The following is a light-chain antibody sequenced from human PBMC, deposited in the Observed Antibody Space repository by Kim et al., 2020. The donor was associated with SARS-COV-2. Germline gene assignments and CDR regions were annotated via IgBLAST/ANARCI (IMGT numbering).Light chain of an antibody. CDR1: SRDVGGYND. Sequence: GQSVTLSCTGTSRDVGGYNDVSWYQQHPGKAPKLMIYDVSKRPSGVPDRFSGSKSGNTASLTISGLQAEDEADYYCCSYAGSYTYVFGTGTKVTVL. V-gene: IGLV2-11*01. CDR2: DVS. J-gene: IGLJ1*01. CDR3: CSYAGSYTYV.